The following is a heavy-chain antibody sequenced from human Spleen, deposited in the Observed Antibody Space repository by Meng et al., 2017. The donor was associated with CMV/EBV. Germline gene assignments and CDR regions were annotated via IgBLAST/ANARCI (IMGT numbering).Heavy chain of an antibody. CDR3: ARGGVGATSASFDY. J-gene: IGHJ4*02. D-gene: IGHD1-26*01. CDR2: TYYRSKWYN. V-gene: IGHV6-1*01. CDR1: GDSVSSNSAA. Sequence: LRLSCGISGDSVSSNSAAWNWIRQSPSRGLEWLGRTYYRSKWYNDYAVSVKSRITINPDTSKNQFSLQLNSVTPEDTAVYYCARGGVGATSASFDYWGQGTLVTVSS.